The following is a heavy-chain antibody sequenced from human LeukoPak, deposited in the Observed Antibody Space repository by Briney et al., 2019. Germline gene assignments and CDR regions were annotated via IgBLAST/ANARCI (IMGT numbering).Heavy chain of an antibody. D-gene: IGHD1-14*01. CDR2: VYSDGNT. CDR1: GFTVITND. J-gene: IGHJ4*02. CDR3: ARGVEPLAANTLAY. Sequence: GGSLRLSCAASGFTVITNDMTWVRQAPGKGLEWVSVVYSDGNTKYADSVQGRFTISRDNSKNTLYLEMNSLSPDDTAVYYCARGVEPLAANTLAYWGQGTLVTVSS. V-gene: IGHV3-53*01.